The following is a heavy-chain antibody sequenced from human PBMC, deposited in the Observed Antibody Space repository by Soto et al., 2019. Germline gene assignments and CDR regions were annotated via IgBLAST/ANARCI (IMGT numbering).Heavy chain of an antibody. CDR1: GFTFSDFA. CDR3: ATWHLREHAYDI. Sequence: PGGSLRLSCLASGFTFSDFAMTWVRHVPGRGLEWVASLDGAGGSTYYAESVRGRFSISRDNSQNTLFLQMRDLRPEDTALYFCATWHLREHAYDIWGQGTMVTVSS. J-gene: IGHJ3*02. CDR2: LDGAGGST. D-gene: IGHD5-12*01. V-gene: IGHV3-23*01.